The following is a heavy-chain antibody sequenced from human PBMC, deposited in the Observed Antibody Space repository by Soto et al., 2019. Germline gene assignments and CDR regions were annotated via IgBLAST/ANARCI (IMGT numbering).Heavy chain of an antibody. CDR1: GFTFSSYG. V-gene: IGHV3-33*06. D-gene: IGHD3-9*01. J-gene: IGHJ4*02. CDR3: AKDRLRYFGTLFDY. Sequence: GGSLRLSCAGSGFTFSSYGMHWVRQAPGKGLEWVAVIWYDGSREFYTDSVKGRFTISRDNSKNTLYLQMNSLRAEDTAVYYCAKDRLRYFGTLFDYWGQGTLVTVSS. CDR2: IWYDGSRE.